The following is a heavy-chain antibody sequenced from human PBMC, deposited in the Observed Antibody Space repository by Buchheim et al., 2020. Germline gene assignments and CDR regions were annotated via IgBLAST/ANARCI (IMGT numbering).Heavy chain of an antibody. V-gene: IGHV4-59*01. CDR3: ARGVGDFVGVWFDP. CDR2: VYYSGTI. J-gene: IGHJ5*02. CDR1: GVSIDNFY. D-gene: IGHD4-17*01. Sequence: QVQLQESGPGLVKPSETLSLTCTVSGVSIDNFYWSWIRQPPGKGLEYIGYVYYSGTIHYNGTENFNPSLKSRVSISLDKSKNQFSLRLSSVTAADTAIYHCARGVGDFVGVWFDPWGQG.